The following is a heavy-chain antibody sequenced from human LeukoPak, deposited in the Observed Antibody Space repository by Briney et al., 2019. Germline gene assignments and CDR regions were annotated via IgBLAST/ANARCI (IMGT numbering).Heavy chain of an antibody. CDR2: ISSSSTI. V-gene: IGHV3-48*04. Sequence: GGSLRLSCAASGFTFSSYSMNWVRQAPGKGLEFVSYISSSSTIYYADSVKGRFTISRDNAKNSLYLQMNSLRAEDTAVYYCARDMNDFWSGYYTGYFDYWGQGTLVTVSS. CDR1: GFTFSSYS. J-gene: IGHJ4*02. D-gene: IGHD3-3*01. CDR3: ARDMNDFWSGYYTGYFDY.